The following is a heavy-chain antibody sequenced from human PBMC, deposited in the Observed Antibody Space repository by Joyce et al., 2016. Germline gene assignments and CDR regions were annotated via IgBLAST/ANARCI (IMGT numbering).Heavy chain of an antibody. D-gene: IGHD3-22*01. CDR2: VWYDGTIK. Sequence: SCAASGFTFRTYGIHWVRQAPGKGLEWVAVVWYDGTIKYYADSVKVRFTISRDNSKNTLYLQMNSLRAEDTAVYYCAAPYDSTGRSDDAFDIWGQGTMVTVSS. J-gene: IGHJ3*02. V-gene: IGHV3-33*08. CDR1: GFTFRTYG. CDR3: AAPYDSTGRSDDAFDI.